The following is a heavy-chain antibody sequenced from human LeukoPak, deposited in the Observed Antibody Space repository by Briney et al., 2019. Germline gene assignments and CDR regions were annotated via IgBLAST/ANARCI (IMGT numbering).Heavy chain of an antibody. CDR3: ARDLSGVTGYTYGRGIDY. CDR2: IQRGGNEK. Sequence: PGGSLRLSCAASGFTFSSYAMSWVRQAPGRGLEWVANIQRGGNEKYYVNSVKGRFTISRDNAKNSLYLQMNSLRAEDTAVYYCARDLSGVTGYTYGRGIDYWGQGTLVTVSS. J-gene: IGHJ4*02. D-gene: IGHD5-18*01. V-gene: IGHV3-7*01. CDR1: GFTFSSYA.